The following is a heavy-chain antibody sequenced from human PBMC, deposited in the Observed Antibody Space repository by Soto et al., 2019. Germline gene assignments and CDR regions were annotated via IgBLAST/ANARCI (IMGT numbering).Heavy chain of an antibody. CDR3: ARAFLAAAGMVLGRFDP. V-gene: IGHV1-18*01. CDR2: ISAYNGNT. J-gene: IGHJ5*02. CDR1: GYTFTSYG. Sequence: GASVKVSCKASGYTFTSYGISWVRQAPGQGLEWMGWISAYNGNTNYAQKLQGRVTMTTDTSTSTAYMELRSLRSDDTAVYYCARAFLAAAGMVLGRFDPWGQGTPVTVSS. D-gene: IGHD6-13*01.